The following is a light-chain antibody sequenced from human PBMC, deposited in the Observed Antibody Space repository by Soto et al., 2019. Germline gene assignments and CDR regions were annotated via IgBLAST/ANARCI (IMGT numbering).Light chain of an antibody. CDR3: KHYNDYSWT. Sequence: DIQMTQSPSILSASIGDRVTITCRASQTISSWLAWYQQKPGKDPKILIYKASTLESGVPSRVSGSGSGTEFTLTISSLQPDDFATYYCKHYNDYSWTFGQGTKVEIK. CDR2: KAS. J-gene: IGKJ1*01. V-gene: IGKV1-5*03. CDR1: QTISSW.